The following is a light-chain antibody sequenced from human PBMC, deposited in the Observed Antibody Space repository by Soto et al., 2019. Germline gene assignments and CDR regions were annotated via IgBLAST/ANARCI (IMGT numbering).Light chain of an antibody. CDR1: QSIRSW. J-gene: IGKJ1*01. V-gene: IGKV1-39*01. CDR3: QQSYSTPRT. Sequence: DIQMTQSPSTLSASVGDRVTITCRASQSIRSWLAWYQQKPGKAPKLLIFDASSLETGVPSRFSGSGSGTDFTLTISSLQPEDFATYYCQQSYSTPRTFGQGTKVDIK. CDR2: DAS.